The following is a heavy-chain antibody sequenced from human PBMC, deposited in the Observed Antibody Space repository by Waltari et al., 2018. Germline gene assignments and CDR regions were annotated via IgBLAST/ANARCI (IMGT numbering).Heavy chain of an antibody. V-gene: IGHV4-39*07. CDR1: GGSISSSSYY. D-gene: IGHD6-25*01. Sequence: QLQLQESGPGLVKPSETLSLTCTVSGGSISSSSYYWGWIRQPPGKGLEWIGSIYYSGSTCYHPSLESRVTMSVDTSRNQFSLKRSAVTASDTAVYYCAREDAAHSRIDDWGQGTLVTVAS. J-gene: IGHJ4*02. CDR2: IYYSGST. CDR3: AREDAAHSRIDD.